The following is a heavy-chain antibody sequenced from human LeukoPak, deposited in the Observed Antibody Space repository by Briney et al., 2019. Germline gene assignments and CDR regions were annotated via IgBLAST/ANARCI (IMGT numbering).Heavy chain of an antibody. V-gene: IGHV3-23*01. D-gene: IGHD4-11*01. CDR2: ISGSGGST. Sequence: GGSLRLSCAASGFTFSSYAMSWVRQAPGKGLEWASAISGSGGSTYYADSVKGRFTISRDNSKNTLYLQMNSLRAEDTAVYYCAKDYSNYVWRVYGNYYYGMDVWGQGTTVTVSS. J-gene: IGHJ6*02. CDR3: AKDYSNYVWRVYGNYYYGMDV. CDR1: GFTFSSYA.